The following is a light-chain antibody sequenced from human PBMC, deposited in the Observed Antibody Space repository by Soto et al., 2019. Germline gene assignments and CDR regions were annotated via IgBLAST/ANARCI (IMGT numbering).Light chain of an antibody. Sequence: IVLTQSPGTLSLSPGERATLSCRASQSVRSTYLAWYQQRPGQAPRLLIYGASSRATGMPDRFSGSGSGTAFTLTITRLENEDSAVYYCHKYSSSRKPFGQGTKV. CDR1: QSVRSTY. CDR3: HKYSSSRKP. V-gene: IGKV3-20*01. J-gene: IGKJ1*01. CDR2: GAS.